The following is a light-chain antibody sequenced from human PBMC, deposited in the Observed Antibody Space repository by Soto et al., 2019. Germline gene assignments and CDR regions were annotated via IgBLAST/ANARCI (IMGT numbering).Light chain of an antibody. V-gene: IGKV1-5*03. J-gene: IGKJ4*01. Sequence: DIQMTQSPSTLSASVGDRVTITCRASQSISSWLAWYQQKPGKAPKLLISKASSLESGVPSRFSGSGSGTEFTLTISSLQPDDFATYYCQQYDTYPLTFGGGTMVEIK. CDR1: QSISSW. CDR3: QQYDTYPLT. CDR2: KAS.